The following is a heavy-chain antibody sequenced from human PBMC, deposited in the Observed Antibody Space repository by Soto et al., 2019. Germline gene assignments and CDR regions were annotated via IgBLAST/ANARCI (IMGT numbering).Heavy chain of an antibody. D-gene: IGHD1-26*01. Sequence: ASVKVSCKASGCTFSSYAISWLRQAPGQGLEWMGGIIPIFGTANYAQKFQGRVTITADESTSTAYMELSSLRSEDTAVYYCARGEHYYYYGMDVWGQGTTVTVSS. CDR3: ARGEHYYYYGMDV. J-gene: IGHJ6*02. CDR1: GCTFSSYA. V-gene: IGHV1-69*13. CDR2: IIPIFGTA.